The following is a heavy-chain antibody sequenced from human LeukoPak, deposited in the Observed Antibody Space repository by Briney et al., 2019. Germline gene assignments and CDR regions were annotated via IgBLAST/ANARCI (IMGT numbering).Heavy chain of an antibody. V-gene: IGHV1-2*02. CDR1: GYTFTGYY. CDR2: ISPSGGT. Sequence: ASVKVSCKASGYTFTGYYMHWVRQAPGQGLEWMGWISPSGGTDYAPKFQGRVTMTGDTSISTAYMELSRLSSDDTAIYYCAGRPDTAIVPIFDYWGQGTLVTVSS. J-gene: IGHJ4*02. D-gene: IGHD5-18*01. CDR3: AGRPDTAIVPIFDY.